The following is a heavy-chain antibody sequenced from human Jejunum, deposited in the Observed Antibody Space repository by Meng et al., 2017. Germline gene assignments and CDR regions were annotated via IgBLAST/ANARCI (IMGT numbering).Heavy chain of an antibody. V-gene: IGHV4-34*01. J-gene: IGHJ4*02. D-gene: IGHD3-3*01. CDR3: ARGRSIDFRLAKYDY. CDR1: GGSFGTYY. Sequence: VQLRAWGAGLRRPSAPLSLTCAVNGGSFGTYYWTWFRQSPEKGLEWIGEINRSGSTSSNPSLKSRVAISMDTSKNQFFLRLDSVTAADTAVYYCARGRSIDFRLAKYDYWGQGTLVTVSS. CDR2: INRSGST.